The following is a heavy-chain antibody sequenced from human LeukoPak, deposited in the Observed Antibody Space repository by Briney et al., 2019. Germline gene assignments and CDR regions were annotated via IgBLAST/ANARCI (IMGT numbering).Heavy chain of an antibody. CDR3: AKLRERYYDSSDFDY. Sequence: GSLRLSCAASRFTFSSYGMHWVRQAPGKGLEWVAVISYDGSNKYYADSVKGRFTISRDKSKNTLYLQMNSLRAEDTAVYYCAKLRERYYDSSDFDYWGQGTLVTVSS. CDR2: ISYDGSNK. D-gene: IGHD3-22*01. J-gene: IGHJ4*02. CDR1: RFTFSSYG. V-gene: IGHV3-30*18.